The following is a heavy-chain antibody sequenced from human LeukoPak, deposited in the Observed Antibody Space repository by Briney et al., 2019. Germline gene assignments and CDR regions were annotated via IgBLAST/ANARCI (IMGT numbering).Heavy chain of an antibody. CDR3: AKAGQSTMVRGVIVMYHFDA. CDR1: GFRFSSYA. D-gene: IGHD3-10*01. J-gene: IGHJ4*02. CDR2: ISDSGGAT. V-gene: IGHV3-23*01. Sequence: GGSLRLSCAASGFRFSSYAMTWVRQVPGKGLEWVSTISDSGGATFYADSVKGRFTISRDNSKNTLYLQMNSLRVDDTAVYYCAKAGQSTMVRGVIVMYHFDAWGQGTLVSVSS.